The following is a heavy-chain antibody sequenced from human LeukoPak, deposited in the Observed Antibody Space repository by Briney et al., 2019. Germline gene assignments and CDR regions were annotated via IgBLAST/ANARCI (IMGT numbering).Heavy chain of an antibody. CDR1: GYTFTSYD. V-gene: IGHV1-8*01. CDR3: ARVMGIALLLPTDY. J-gene: IGHJ4*02. D-gene: IGHD6-13*01. Sequence: GASVKVSCKASGYTFTSYDINWVRQATGQGLEWMGWMNPNSGNTGYAQKFQGRVTMTRNTSISTAYMELSSLRSEDTAVYYCARVMGIALLLPTDYWGQGTLVTVSS. CDR2: MNPNSGNT.